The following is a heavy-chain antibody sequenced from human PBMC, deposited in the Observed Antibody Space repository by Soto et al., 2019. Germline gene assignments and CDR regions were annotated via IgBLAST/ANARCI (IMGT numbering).Heavy chain of an antibody. CDR2: ISANNGVT. V-gene: IGHV1-18*01. Sequence: QVQLVHSGAEVKKPGASVKVSCKASGYSFSSYTINWVRQAPGQGLERMGWISANNGVTDFGQKFQDRLTLTTDPSMSTAYMELRRLTTDDTAIYSCARSVPRFDPWGQGTMVTSSS. CDR1: GYSFSSYT. CDR3: ARSVPRFDP. J-gene: IGHJ5*02.